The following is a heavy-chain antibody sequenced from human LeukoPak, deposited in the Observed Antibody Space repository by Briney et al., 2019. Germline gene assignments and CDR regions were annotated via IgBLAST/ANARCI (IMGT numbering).Heavy chain of an antibody. D-gene: IGHD6-19*01. V-gene: IGHV3-7*01. CDR3: ARAYGWYKPNPSDY. J-gene: IGHJ4*02. CDR2: IKQDGSEK. CDR1: GFTFSSYW. Sequence: GGSLRLSCAASGFTFSSYWMSWVRQAPGKGLEWVANIKQDGSEKYYVDSVKGRFTISRDNAKSSLYLQMNSLRAEDTAVYYCARAYGWYKPNPSDYWGQGTLVTVSS.